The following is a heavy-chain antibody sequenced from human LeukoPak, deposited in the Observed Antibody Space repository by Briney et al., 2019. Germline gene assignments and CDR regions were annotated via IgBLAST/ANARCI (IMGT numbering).Heavy chain of an antibody. J-gene: IGHJ4*02. CDR1: GFTFSSYA. V-gene: IGHV3-23*01. Sequence: GALRLSCAASGFTFSSYAMSWVRQAPGKGLEWVSAISGSGGSTYYADSVKGRFTISRDNSKNTLYLQMNSLRAEDTAVYFCVSLGYSSSSVRYWGQGTLVTVSS. CDR3: VSLGYSSSSVRY. CDR2: ISGSGGST. D-gene: IGHD6-6*01.